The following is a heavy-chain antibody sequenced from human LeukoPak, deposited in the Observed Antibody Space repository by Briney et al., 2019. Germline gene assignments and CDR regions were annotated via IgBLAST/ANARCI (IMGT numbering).Heavy chain of an antibody. V-gene: IGHV3-13*01. J-gene: IGHJ4*02. D-gene: IGHD3-22*01. CDR2: IGTAGDT. Sequence: PGGSLRLSCAASGFTFSSYDMHWVRQATGKGLEWVSAIGTAGDTYYPGSVKGQFTISRENAKNSLYLQMNSLRAGDTAVYYCARRVLSITMIVVVLIGFYWGQGTLVTVSS. CDR3: ARRVLSITMIVVVLIGFY. CDR1: GFTFSSYD.